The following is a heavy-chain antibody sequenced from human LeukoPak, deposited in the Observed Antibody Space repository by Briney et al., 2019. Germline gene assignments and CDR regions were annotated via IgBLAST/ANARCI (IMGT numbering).Heavy chain of an antibody. D-gene: IGHD4-17*01. CDR1: GGSISDHY. CDR3: ARGHYDLAP. V-gene: IGHV4-59*11. J-gene: IGHJ5*02. Sequence: SETLSLTCTVSGGSISDHYWTWIRQPPRKGLEWISYISSSGSTSYDPSLVSRVTISLDTSKNQVSLKLRSVTAADTAMYFCARGHYDLAPWGQGILVTVSS. CDR2: ISSSGST.